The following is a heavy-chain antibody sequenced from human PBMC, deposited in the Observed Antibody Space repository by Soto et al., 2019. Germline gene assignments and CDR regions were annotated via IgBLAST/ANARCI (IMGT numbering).Heavy chain of an antibody. V-gene: IGHV1-69*02. J-gene: IGHJ4*02. D-gene: IGHD3-10*01. CDR2: VNPIVSMS. CDR1: GDTFNFYS. Sequence: QVQLVQSGAEVKRPGSSVKVSCKASGDTFNFYSINWVRQAPGLGLEWMGRVNPIVSMSNYAQKFQGRVTMTADKSTSTAYMELSSLRSEDTASYYGARSYGSGYRAFDYWGQGALVTVSS. CDR3: ARSYGSGYRAFDY.